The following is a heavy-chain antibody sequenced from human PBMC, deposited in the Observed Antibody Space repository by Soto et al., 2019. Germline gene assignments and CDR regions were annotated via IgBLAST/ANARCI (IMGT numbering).Heavy chain of an antibody. D-gene: IGHD6-6*01. CDR2: INHSGST. Sequence: SETLSLTCAVYGGYFSCYYLSWIRPTPGKGLEWIGEINHSGSTNYTPSLKSRVTISVDTSKNQFSLKLSSVTAADTAVYYCARAFPLISSSGGWFDPWGQGTLVTVSS. J-gene: IGHJ5*02. V-gene: IGHV4-34*01. CDR3: ARAFPLISSSGGWFDP. CDR1: GGYFSCYY.